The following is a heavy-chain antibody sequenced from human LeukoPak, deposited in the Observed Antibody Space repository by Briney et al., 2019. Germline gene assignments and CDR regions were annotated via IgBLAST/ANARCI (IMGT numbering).Heavy chain of an antibody. Sequence: GGSLRLSCAASGFTFSSYSMNWVRQAPGKGLEWVSYISSSSSTIYYADSVKGRFTISRDNAKNSLYLQMNSLRADDTAVYYCARAPDGIRFMNWFDPWGQGTLVAVSS. J-gene: IGHJ5*02. V-gene: IGHV3-48*01. CDR3: ARAPDGIRFMNWFDP. CDR1: GFTFSSYS. D-gene: IGHD3-3*01. CDR2: ISSSSSTI.